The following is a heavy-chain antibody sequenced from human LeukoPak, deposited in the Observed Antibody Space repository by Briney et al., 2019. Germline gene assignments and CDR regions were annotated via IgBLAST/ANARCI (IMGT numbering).Heavy chain of an antibody. V-gene: IGHV4-30-2*01. CDR3: ARQGRRGYSYGLDY. D-gene: IGHD5-18*01. Sequence: PSETLSLTCAVSGGSISSGGYSWSWIRQPPGKGLEWIGYIYHGGSTYYNPSLKSRVTISVDTSKNQFSLKLSSVTAADTAVYYCARQGRRGYSYGLDYWGQGTLVTVSS. CDR1: GGSISSGGYS. CDR2: IYHGGST. J-gene: IGHJ4*02.